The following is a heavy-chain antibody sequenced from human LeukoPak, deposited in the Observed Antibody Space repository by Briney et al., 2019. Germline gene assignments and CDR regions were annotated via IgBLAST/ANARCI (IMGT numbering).Heavy chain of an antibody. CDR2: IWYDESNK. CDR3: ARAYARDYPYYFDY. Sequence: GRSLRLSCAASGFTFSSYGMHWVRQAPGKGLEWVAVIWYDESNKYYADSVKGRFTSSRDNSKNTLYLQMNSLRAEDTAVYYCARAYARDYPYYFDYWGQGTLVTVSS. V-gene: IGHV3-33*01. CDR1: GFTFSSYG. J-gene: IGHJ4*02. D-gene: IGHD4-17*01.